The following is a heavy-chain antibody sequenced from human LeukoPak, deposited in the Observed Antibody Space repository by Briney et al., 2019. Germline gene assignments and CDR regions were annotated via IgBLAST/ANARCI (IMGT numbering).Heavy chain of an antibody. CDR3: ASGDIVVVPAAQFDY. CDR1: GGSISSSSYY. CDR2: IYYSGST. D-gene: IGHD2-2*01. Sequence: SETLSLTCTVSGGSISSSSYYCGWIRQPPGKGLEWIGSIYYSGSTYYNPSLKSRVTISVDTSKNQFSLKLSSVTAADTAVYYCASGDIVVVPAAQFDYWGQGTLVTGSS. J-gene: IGHJ4*02. V-gene: IGHV4-39*07.